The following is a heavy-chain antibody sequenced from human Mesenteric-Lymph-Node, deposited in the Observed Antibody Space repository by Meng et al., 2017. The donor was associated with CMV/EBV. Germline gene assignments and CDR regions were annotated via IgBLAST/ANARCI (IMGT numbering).Heavy chain of an antibody. V-gene: IGHV3-33*01. J-gene: IGHJ4*02. D-gene: IGHD5-24*01. CDR3: VRDSRDYSFDY. CDR1: GLTFSFHN. Sequence: SCGASGLTFSFHNMHWVRRAPGKGLEWVTLIYYDGSNKYYADSVKGRFTISRDNSKNTVYLQMSDLRAEDTAIYYCVRDSRDYSFDYWGQGTLVTVSS. CDR2: IYYDGSNK.